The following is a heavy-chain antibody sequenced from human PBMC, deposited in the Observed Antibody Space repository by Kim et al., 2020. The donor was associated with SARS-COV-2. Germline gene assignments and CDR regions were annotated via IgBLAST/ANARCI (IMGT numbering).Heavy chain of an antibody. D-gene: IGHD3-10*02. J-gene: IGHJ3*02. CDR1: GFTFSSYS. Sequence: GGSLRLSCAASGFTFSSYSMNWVRQAPGKGLEWVSSISSSSSYIYYADSVKGRFTISRDNAKNSLYLQMNSLRAEDTAVYYCARDGYITMSRMHAFDIWGQGTMVTVSS. CDR2: ISSSSSYI. V-gene: IGHV3-21*01. CDR3: ARDGYITMSRMHAFDI.